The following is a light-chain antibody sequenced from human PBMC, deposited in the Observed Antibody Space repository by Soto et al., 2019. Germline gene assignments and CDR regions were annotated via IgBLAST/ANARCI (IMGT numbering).Light chain of an antibody. CDR1: QDIRSW. Sequence: DIQMTQSPSSVSASVGDRVTITCRASQDIRSWLAWYQQKPGRAPKLLIYAASTLQTGVPSRFSGSGSGTDFTLTISSLQPEDFATYFCQQANSFPFTFGPGTKVDIK. J-gene: IGKJ3*01. CDR2: AAS. CDR3: QQANSFPFT. V-gene: IGKV1D-12*01.